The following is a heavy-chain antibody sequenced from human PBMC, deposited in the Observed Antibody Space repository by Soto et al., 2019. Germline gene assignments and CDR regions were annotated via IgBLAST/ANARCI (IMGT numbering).Heavy chain of an antibody. CDR1: GGSFSGYY. CDR2: INHSGST. D-gene: IGHD6-13*01. V-gene: IGHV4-34*01. CDR3: ARGLGSSWSYYYYGMDV. J-gene: IGHJ6*02. Sequence: PSETLSLTCAVYGGSFSGYYWSWIRQPPGKGLEWIGEINHSGSTNYNPSLKSRVTISVDTSKNQFSLKLSSVTAADTAVYYCARGLGSSWSYYYYGMDVWGQGTTVTVSS.